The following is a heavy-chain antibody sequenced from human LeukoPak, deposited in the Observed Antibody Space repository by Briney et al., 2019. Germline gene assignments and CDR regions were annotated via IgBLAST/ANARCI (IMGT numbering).Heavy chain of an antibody. D-gene: IGHD3-10*01. CDR1: GGSISSYS. CDR3: AREGLAMVRGVLPKEAWGWFDP. CDR2: IYTSGST. J-gene: IGHJ5*02. V-gene: IGHV4-4*07. Sequence: SETLSLTCSVSGGSISSYSWSWIRQPAGKGLEWSGRIYTSGSTNYNPSLKSRVTMSVDTPKNQFSLKLSSVTAADTAVYYCAREGLAMVRGVLPKEAWGWFDPWGQGTLVTVSS.